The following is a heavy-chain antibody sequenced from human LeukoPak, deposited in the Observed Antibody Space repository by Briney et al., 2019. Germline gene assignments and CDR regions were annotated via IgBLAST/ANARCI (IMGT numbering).Heavy chain of an antibody. Sequence: PGGSLRLSCAASGLTFSSHWMHWVRQAPGKGLVWVSRITNDGSSTTYADSVKGRFTISRDNAKNMLYLQVNSLRAEDTAVYYCAKDEAPRLRRQEPDSWGQGTLVTVSS. V-gene: IGHV3-74*01. CDR3: AKDEAPRLRRQEPDS. CDR1: GLTFSSHW. D-gene: IGHD4-17*01. CDR2: ITNDGSST. J-gene: IGHJ4*02.